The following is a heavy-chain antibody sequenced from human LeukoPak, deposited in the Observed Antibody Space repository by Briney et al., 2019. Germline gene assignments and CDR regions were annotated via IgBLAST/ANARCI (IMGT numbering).Heavy chain of an antibody. J-gene: IGHJ3*02. V-gene: IGHV3-30*02. D-gene: IGHD5-18*01. CDR2: IRYDGSNK. Sequence: GGSLRLSCAASGFTFSSYGMHWVRQAPGKGLEWVAFIRYDGSNKYYADSVKGRFTISRDNSKKQMYLQMNSLRAEDTAVYYCASQKLPLNSYGLRMDAFDIWGQGTMVTVSS. CDR1: GFTFSSYG. CDR3: ASQKLPLNSYGLRMDAFDI.